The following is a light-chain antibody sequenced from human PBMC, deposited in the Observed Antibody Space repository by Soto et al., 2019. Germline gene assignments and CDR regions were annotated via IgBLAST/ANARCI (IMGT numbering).Light chain of an antibody. CDR2: GAS. Sequence: EIVLTQSPGTLSLSPGERTTLSCRASQSVSSSYLAWYQQKPGQAPRLLIYGASSRATGIPDRFSGSGSVTDFTLTISTLQPEDCAVYYGQQYGSSPLTFGGGTKVEIK. J-gene: IGKJ4*01. V-gene: IGKV3-20*01. CDR3: QQYGSSPLT. CDR1: QSVSSSY.